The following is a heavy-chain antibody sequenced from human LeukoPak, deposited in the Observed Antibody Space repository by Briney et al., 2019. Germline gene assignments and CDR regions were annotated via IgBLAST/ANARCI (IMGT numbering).Heavy chain of an antibody. J-gene: IGHJ4*02. V-gene: IGHV3-23*01. CDR2: ISGSGGST. CDR1: GFTFSSYA. Sequence: GGSLRLSCAASGFTFSSYAMSWVRQAPGKGLEWVSAISGSGGSTYYADSVKGRFTISRDNSKNTLYLQMNSLRAEDTAVYYCARVTYYDSSGYYGGGDYWGQGTLVTVSS. D-gene: IGHD3-22*01. CDR3: ARVTYYDSSGYYGGGDY.